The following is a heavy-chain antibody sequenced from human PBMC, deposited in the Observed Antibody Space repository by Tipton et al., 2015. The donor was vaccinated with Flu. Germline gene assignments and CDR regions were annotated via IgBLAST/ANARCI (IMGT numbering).Heavy chain of an antibody. J-gene: IGHJ4*02. CDR3: ARQIGGGDCY. D-gene: IGHD2-21*01. CDR2: INQDGSVK. V-gene: IGHV3-7*03. Sequence: SLRLSCAASGFTFSTYWMTWVRQAPGKGLEWVANINQDGSVKYFVESVKGRFTISRDNAKNSVCLQMDSLRADDTAVYYCARQIGGGDCYWGQGTLVTVSS. CDR1: GFTFSTYW.